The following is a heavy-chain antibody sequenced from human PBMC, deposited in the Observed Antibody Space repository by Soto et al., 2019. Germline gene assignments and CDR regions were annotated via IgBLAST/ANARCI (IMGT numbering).Heavy chain of an antibody. Sequence: SETLSLTCTVSGGSISSYYWSWIRQPPGKGLEWIGYIYYSGSTNYNPSLKSRVTISVDTSKNQFSLKLSSVTAADTAVYYCARQLLPYYFAYWGQGTLVTVSS. CDR2: IYYSGST. CDR3: ARQLLPYYFAY. V-gene: IGHV4-59*01. J-gene: IGHJ4*02. CDR1: GGSISSYY. D-gene: IGHD2-15*01.